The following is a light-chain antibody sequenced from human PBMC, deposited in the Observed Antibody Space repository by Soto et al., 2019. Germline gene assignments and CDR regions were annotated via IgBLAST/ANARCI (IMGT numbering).Light chain of an antibody. CDR2: GAS. CDR1: QSVSSSY. Sequence: ESVLTQSPGTLSLSPGDRATLSCRASQSVSSSYFAWYQQRFGQAPRLLIYGASSRATGIPDRFSGSGSGTDFTLTISRLEPEDFAVYYCQQYGSSSWTFGQGTKVDIK. V-gene: IGKV3-20*01. J-gene: IGKJ1*01. CDR3: QQYGSSSWT.